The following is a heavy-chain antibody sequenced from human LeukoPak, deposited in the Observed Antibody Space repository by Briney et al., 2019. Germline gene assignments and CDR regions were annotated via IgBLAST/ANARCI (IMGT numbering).Heavy chain of an antibody. CDR2: SGWNSGSI. Sequence: SLRLSCAASGFTFDDYALHWVRQAPGKGLEWVSTSGWNSGSIGYADSVKGRFTISRDNAKNSLYLQMNSLRAEVTAFDYCAKDGRWLQLEYYLDYWGQGTLVTVSS. CDR1: GFTFDDYA. V-gene: IGHV3-9*01. J-gene: IGHJ4*02. D-gene: IGHD5-24*01. CDR3: AKDGRWLQLEYYLDY.